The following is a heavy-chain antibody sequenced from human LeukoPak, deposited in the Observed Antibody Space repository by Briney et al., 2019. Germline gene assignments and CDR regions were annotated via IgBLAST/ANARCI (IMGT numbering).Heavy chain of an antibody. CDR3: ARGYCSSTSCYNDY. CDR2: IGTSAHST. D-gene: IGHD2-2*02. V-gene: IGHV3-23*01. J-gene: IGHJ4*02. CDR1: GFTFNSYA. Sequence: PGGSLRLSCAASGFTFNSYAMSWVRQAPGKGLEWVSTIGTSAHSTYYPDSVKGRFTISRDNSKNTLYLQMNSLRAEDTAVYYCARGYCSSTSCYNDYWGQGTLVTVSS.